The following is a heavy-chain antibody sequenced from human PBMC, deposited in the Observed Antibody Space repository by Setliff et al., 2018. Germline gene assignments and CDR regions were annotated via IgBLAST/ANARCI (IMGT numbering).Heavy chain of an antibody. Sequence: PSETLSLTCTVSGGSISSYYWSWIRQPAGKGLEWIGHIYIGGSANYNPSLKSRVTMSIDTSKNQFSLKLNSVTAADTAVYYCAGRGVYYDSSGNFDYWGQGTLVTVSS. CDR1: GGSISSYY. D-gene: IGHD3-22*01. V-gene: IGHV4-4*07. CDR3: AGRGVYYDSSGNFDY. CDR2: IYIGGSA. J-gene: IGHJ4*02.